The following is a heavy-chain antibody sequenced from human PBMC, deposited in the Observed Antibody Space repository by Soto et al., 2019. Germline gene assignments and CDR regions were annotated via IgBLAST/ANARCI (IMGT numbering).Heavy chain of an antibody. D-gene: IGHD2-15*01. J-gene: IGHJ4*02. CDR2: IYPSDSDI. Sequence: PGASLKISCKGSGYTFTSYWIGWVRQMPGEGLEWMGVIYPSDSDIRYSPSFQGKVTISADKSITTAYLQWRSLKAADTAMCYCVRSGTSSGRFSDYWGQGTLVTVSS. CDR3: VRSGTSSGRFSDY. CDR1: GYTFTSYW. V-gene: IGHV5-51*01.